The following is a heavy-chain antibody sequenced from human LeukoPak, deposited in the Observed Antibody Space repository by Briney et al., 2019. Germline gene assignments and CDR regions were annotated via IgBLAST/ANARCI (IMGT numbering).Heavy chain of an antibody. CDR2: IYYSGST. D-gene: IGHD3-3*01. Sequence: SETLSLTCTVSGASISSSSYYWGWIRQPPGKGLEWIGSIYYSGSTYYNPSLKRRVTISVDPSKNQFSLKLSSVTAADTAVYYCAVAFWSGYSSWFDPWGQGTLVTISS. CDR1: GASISSSSYY. CDR3: AVAFWSGYSSWFDP. V-gene: IGHV4-39*07. J-gene: IGHJ5*02.